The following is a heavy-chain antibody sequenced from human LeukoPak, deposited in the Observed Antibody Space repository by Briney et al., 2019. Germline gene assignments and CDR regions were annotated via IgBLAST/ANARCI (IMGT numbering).Heavy chain of an antibody. CDR3: TSSDSGSYYGDYFDY. J-gene: IGHJ4*02. CDR2: IRSKANSYAT. D-gene: IGHD1-26*01. Sequence: PGGSLRLSCAASGFTFSGSAMHWVRQASGKGLEWVGRIRSKANSYATAYAASVKGRFTISRDDSKNTAYLQMNSLKTEDTAVYHCTSSDSGSYYGDYFDYWGQGTLVTVSS. CDR1: GFTFSGSA. V-gene: IGHV3-73*01.